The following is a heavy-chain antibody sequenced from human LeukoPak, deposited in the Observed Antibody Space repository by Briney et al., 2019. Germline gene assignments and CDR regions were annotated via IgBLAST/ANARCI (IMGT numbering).Heavy chain of an antibody. D-gene: IGHD2-8*01. V-gene: IGHV1-8*01. CDR3: VRCAVGCYYNYGIDA. CDR1: GYTFTSYD. J-gene: IGHJ6*02. CDR2: MNPNSGNT. Sequence: GASVKVSCKASGYTFTSYDINWVRQATGQGLEWMGWMNPNSGNTGYAQKFQGRVTMTRSTSITTAYMELSSLRPEDTAVYYCVRCAVGCYYNYGIDAWGQGTTVTASS.